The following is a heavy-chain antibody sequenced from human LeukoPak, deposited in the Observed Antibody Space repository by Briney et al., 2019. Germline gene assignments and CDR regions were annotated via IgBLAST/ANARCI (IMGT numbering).Heavy chain of an antibody. V-gene: IGHV3-23*01. CDR3: AKDVSDITMVRGVTNFPDY. CDR1: GFTFSSYA. CDR2: ISGGSGST. J-gene: IGHJ4*02. Sequence: GGSLRLSCAASGFTFSSYAMSWVRQAPGKGLAWVSTISGGSGSTYCADSVKGRFTISRDNSKNTLYLQMNSLRAEDTAVYYCAKDVSDITMVRGVTNFPDYWGQGTLVTVSS. D-gene: IGHD3-10*01.